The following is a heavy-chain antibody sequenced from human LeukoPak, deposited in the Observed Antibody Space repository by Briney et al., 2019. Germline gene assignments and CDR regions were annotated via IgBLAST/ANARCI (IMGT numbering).Heavy chain of an antibody. J-gene: IGHJ4*02. CDR1: GGSISSGSYY. V-gene: IGHV4-61*02. CDR3: ARGRLRFLEPVDY. CDR2: IYTSGST. D-gene: IGHD3-3*01. Sequence: SETLSLTCTVSGGSISSGSYYWSWIRQPAGKGLEWIGRIYTSGSTNYNPSLKSRVTISVDTSKNQFSLKLSSVTAADTAVYYCARGRLRFLEPVDYWGQGTLVTVSS.